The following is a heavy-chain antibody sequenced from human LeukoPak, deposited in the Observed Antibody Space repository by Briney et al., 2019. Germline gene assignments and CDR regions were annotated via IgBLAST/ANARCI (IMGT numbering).Heavy chain of an antibody. CDR3: ARGGIRWFGELLPFTLDY. D-gene: IGHD3-10*01. CDR1: GYTFTSYA. CDR2: INAGNGNT. Sequence: ASVKVSCKASGYTFTSYAMHWVRQAPGQRLEWMGWINAGNGNTKYSQEFQGRVTITRDTSASTAYVELSSLRSEDMAVYYCARGGIRWFGELLPFTLDYWGQGTLVTVSS. V-gene: IGHV1-3*03. J-gene: IGHJ4*02.